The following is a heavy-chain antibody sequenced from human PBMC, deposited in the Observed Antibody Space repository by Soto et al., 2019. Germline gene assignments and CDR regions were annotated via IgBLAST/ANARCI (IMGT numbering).Heavy chain of an antibody. V-gene: IGHV1-18*01. Sequence: EASVPVSCKSSGYTFTNYGIIGVRPAPGQGLKWMGWISAYNGNTNYAQKLQGRGTMTTDISTSTAEVEVGSLRSDDTAVYYCARVKLSRYGSGPQLDYWGQGTLVTVSS. D-gene: IGHD3-10*01. J-gene: IGHJ4*02. CDR1: GYTFTNYG. CDR2: ISAYNGNT. CDR3: ARVKLSRYGSGPQLDY.